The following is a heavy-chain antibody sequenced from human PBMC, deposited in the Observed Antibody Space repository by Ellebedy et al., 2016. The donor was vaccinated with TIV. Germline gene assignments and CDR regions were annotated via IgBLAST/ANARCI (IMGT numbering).Heavy chain of an antibody. CDR1: GFTFTNYW. CDR2: IKQGGSEK. V-gene: IGHV3-7*01. J-gene: IGHJ5*01. D-gene: IGHD1-7*01. Sequence: GGSLRLSCAASGFTFTNYWMSWVRQAPGKGLEWVATIKQGGSEKYYVDSVKGRFTISRDNAKNSLYLQMNSLRAEETAVYYCARETGTGWYNSWGQGTLVTVSS. CDR3: ARETGTGWYNS.